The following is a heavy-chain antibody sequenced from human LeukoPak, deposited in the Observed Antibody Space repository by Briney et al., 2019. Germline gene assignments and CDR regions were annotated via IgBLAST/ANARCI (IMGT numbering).Heavy chain of an antibody. D-gene: IGHD3-16*02. CDR1: GFTFSSYG. V-gene: IGHV3-33*01. J-gene: IGHJ4*02. CDR3: ARGPDYVWGSYRYTRGFDY. Sequence: PGGSLRLSCAASGFTFSSYGMRWVRQAPGKGLEWVAVIWYDGSNKYYADSVKGRFTISRDNSKNTLYLQMNSLRAEDTAVYYCARGPDYVWGSYRYTRGFDYWGQGTLVTVSS. CDR2: IWYDGSNK.